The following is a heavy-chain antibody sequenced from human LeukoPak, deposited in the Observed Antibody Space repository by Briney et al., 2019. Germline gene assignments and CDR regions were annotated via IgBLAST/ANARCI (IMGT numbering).Heavy chain of an antibody. J-gene: IGHJ4*02. Sequence: GGSLRLSCAASGFTFSSYSLNWVRQAPGKRLERVSYISGSGSTIYYADSVRGRFTISRDNAKNSVYLQMNSLRDEDTAVYYCARERFLFDYWGQGTLVTVSS. D-gene: IGHD2-21*01. CDR2: ISGSGSTI. CDR1: GFTFSSYS. CDR3: ARERFLFDY. V-gene: IGHV3-48*02.